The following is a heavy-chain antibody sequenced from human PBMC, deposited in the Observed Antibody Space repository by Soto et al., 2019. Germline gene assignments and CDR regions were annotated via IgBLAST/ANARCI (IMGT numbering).Heavy chain of an antibody. CDR3: ARDHTSPGITGDC. Sequence: ASVKVSCKASGYTFTNYGISWVRQAPGQGLEWMGWISAYNGNTNYAQNLQGRVTMTTDTSTSTAYMELRSLRSDDTAVYYCARDHTSPGITGDCWGQGTLVTVSS. J-gene: IGHJ4*02. V-gene: IGHV1-18*04. CDR1: GYTFTNYG. D-gene: IGHD6-13*01. CDR2: ISAYNGNT.